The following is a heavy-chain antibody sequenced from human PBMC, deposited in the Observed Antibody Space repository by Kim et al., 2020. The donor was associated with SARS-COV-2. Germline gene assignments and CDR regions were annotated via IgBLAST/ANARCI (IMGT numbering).Heavy chain of an antibody. CDR3: ARCPSGYDFFDY. D-gene: IGHD5-12*01. Sequence: NHTPSLKGRGPISVDTSKNQFSLKLSSVTAADTAVYYCARCPSGYDFFDYWGQGTLVTVSS. V-gene: IGHV4-4*09. J-gene: IGHJ4*02.